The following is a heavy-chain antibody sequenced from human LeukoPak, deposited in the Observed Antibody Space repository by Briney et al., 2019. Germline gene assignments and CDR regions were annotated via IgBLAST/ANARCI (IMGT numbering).Heavy chain of an antibody. V-gene: IGHV4-4*07. J-gene: IGHJ4*02. CDR1: GGSISDYN. CDR2: ISPSVST. CDR3: AKGGIAAADLADFGY. Sequence: SETLSLTCTVSGGSISDYNWSWIRQPAGKGLEWIGRISPSVSTNYNPSLKSRVTMSVDTSRNQFSLNLSSVTAADTAVYYCAKGGIAAADLADFGYWGQGALVTDS. D-gene: IGHD6-13*01.